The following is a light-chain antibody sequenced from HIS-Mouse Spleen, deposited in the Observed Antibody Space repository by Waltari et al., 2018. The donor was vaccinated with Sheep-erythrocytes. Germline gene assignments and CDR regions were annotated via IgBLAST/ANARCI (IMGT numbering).Light chain of an antibody. CDR2: EGS. CDR1: SSDVGSYNL. J-gene: IGLJ1*01. CDR3: CSYAGSYTYV. Sequence: QSALTQPASVSASPGQSITISCTGTSSDVGSYNLVSWYQQHPGKAPQLMIYEGSKRPSGVSNRFSGSKSGNTASLTISGLQAEDEADYYCCSYAGSYTYVFGTGTKVTVL. V-gene: IGLV2-23*01.